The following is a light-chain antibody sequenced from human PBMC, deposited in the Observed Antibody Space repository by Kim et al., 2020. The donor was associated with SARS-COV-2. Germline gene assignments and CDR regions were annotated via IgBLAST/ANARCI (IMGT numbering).Light chain of an antibody. Sequence: ASVKLTCTLSSGHSSYAIAWHQQQAEKGPRYLMKINSDGSHSKGDGISDRFSGSSSGAERYLTISSLQSEDEADYYCQTWGTGIWVFGGGTKVTVL. CDR3: QTWGTGIWV. J-gene: IGLJ3*02. CDR1: SGHSSYA. CDR2: INSDGSH. V-gene: IGLV4-69*01.